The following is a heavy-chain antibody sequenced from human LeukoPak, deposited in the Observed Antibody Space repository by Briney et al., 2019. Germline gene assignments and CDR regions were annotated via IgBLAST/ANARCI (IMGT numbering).Heavy chain of an antibody. V-gene: IGHV3-43*02. D-gene: IGHD2-15*01. J-gene: IGHJ4*02. CDR2: ISGDGGST. CDR1: GFTFDDYA. Sequence: GGSLRLSCAASGFTFDDYAMHWVRQAPGKGLEWVSLISGDGGSTYYADSVKGRFTISRDNSKNSLYLQMNSLRTEDTALYYCAKDMGDIVVVVAATHFDYWGQGTLVTVSS. CDR3: AKDMGDIVVVVAATHFDY.